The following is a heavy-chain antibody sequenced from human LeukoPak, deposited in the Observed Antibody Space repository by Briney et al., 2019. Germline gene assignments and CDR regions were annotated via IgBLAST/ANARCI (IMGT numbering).Heavy chain of an antibody. V-gene: IGHV4-34*01. D-gene: IGHD6-19*01. J-gene: IGHJ4*02. CDR3: ARVSKLYSSGWYLYYFDY. CDR1: GGSFSGYY. Sequence: KASETLSLTCAVYGGSFSGYYWSWIRQPPGKGLEWIGEINHSGSTNYNPSLKSRVTISVDTSKNQFSLKLSSVTAADTAVYYCARVSKLYSSGWYLYYFDYWGQGTLVTVSS. CDR2: INHSGST.